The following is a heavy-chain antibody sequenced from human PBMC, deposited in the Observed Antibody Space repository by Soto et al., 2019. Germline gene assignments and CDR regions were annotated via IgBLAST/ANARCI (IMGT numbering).Heavy chain of an antibody. CDR2: ISYDGSNK. Sequence: PGGSLRLSCAASGFTSSSYGMHWVRQAPGKGLEWVAVISYDGSNKYYADSVKGRFTISRDNSKNTLYLQMNSLRAEETAVDYCEQGIFGVVIIAPLYYWGQGA. CDR1: GFTSSSYG. V-gene: IGHV3-30*18. J-gene: IGHJ4*02. D-gene: IGHD3-3*01. CDR3: EQGIFGVVIIAPLYY.